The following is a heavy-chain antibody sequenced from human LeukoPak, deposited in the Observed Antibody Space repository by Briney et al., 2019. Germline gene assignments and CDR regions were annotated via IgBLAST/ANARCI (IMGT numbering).Heavy chain of an antibody. CDR2: INPNSGGT. CDR1: GYTFTGYY. Sequence: GASVKVSCKASGYTFTGYYMHWVRQAPGQGLEWMGWINPNSGGTNYAQKFQGRVTMTRDTSISTAYMELSRLRSDDTAVYYCARASYDSSGYYVLLDYWGQGTLVTVSS. CDR3: ARASYDSSGYYVLLDY. V-gene: IGHV1-2*02. D-gene: IGHD3-22*01. J-gene: IGHJ4*02.